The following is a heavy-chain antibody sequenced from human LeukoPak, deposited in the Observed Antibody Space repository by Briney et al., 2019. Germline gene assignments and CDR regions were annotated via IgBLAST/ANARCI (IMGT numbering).Heavy chain of an antibody. J-gene: IGHJ4*02. D-gene: IGHD3-9*01. CDR1: GYTFTGYY. V-gene: IGHV1-2*02. CDR2: INPNSGGT. CDR3: ARGHYDILTGYYSLDY. Sequence: ASVKVSCKASGYTFTGYYMHWVRQAPGQGLEWMGWINPNSGGTNYAQKFQGRVTMTRDTSISTAYMELSRLRSDDTAVYYCARGHYDILTGYYSLDYWGQGTLVTVSS.